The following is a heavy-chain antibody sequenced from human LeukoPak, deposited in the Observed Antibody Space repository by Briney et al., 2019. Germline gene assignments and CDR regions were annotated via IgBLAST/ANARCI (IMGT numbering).Heavy chain of an antibody. CDR2: IYTSGST. V-gene: IGHV4-4*07. Sequence: SETLSLTCTVSGGSISSYYWSWIRQPAGEGLEWIGRIYTSGSTNYNPSLKSRVTMSVDTSKNQFSLKLSSVTAADTAVYYCARDQRYSSGWASYYYYGMDVWGQGTTVTVSS. CDR1: GGSISSYY. J-gene: IGHJ6*02. CDR3: ARDQRYSSGWASYYYYGMDV. D-gene: IGHD6-19*01.